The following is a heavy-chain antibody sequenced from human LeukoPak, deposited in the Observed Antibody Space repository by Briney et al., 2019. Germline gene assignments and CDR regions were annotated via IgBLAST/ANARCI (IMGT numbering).Heavy chain of an antibody. V-gene: IGHV3-21*01. Sequence: GGSLRLSCAASGFTFSSYSMNWVRQAPGKGLEWVSSISSSSSYIYYADSVKGRFTISRDNAKNSLYLQMNSLRAEDTAVYYCARLRVVRYYYYYMDVWGKGTTVTISS. D-gene: IGHD2-15*01. J-gene: IGHJ6*03. CDR3: ARLRVVRYYYYYMDV. CDR1: GFTFSSYS. CDR2: ISSSSSYI.